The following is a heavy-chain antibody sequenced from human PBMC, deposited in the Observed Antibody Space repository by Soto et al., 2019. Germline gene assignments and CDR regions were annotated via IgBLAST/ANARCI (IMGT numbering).Heavy chain of an antibody. V-gene: IGHV3-30-3*01. CDR2: ISYDGSNK. CDR1: GFTFSSYA. J-gene: IGHJ4*02. D-gene: IGHD1-26*01. Sequence: QVQLVESGGGVVQPGRSLRLSCAASGFTFSSYAMHWVRQAPGKGLEWVAVISYDGSNKYYADSVKGRFTISRDNSKNTLYLQMNSLRAEDTAVYYCARGTELLGYWGQGTLVTVSS. CDR3: ARGTELLGY.